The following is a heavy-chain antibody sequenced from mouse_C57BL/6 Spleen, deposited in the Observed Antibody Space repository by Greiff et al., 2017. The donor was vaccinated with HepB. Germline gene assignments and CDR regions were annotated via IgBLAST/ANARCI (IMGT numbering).Heavy chain of an antibody. V-gene: IGHV1-82*01. J-gene: IGHJ3*01. CDR2: IYPGDGDT. CDR1: GYAFSSSW. CDR3: ARRGDVAY. Sequence: VQLQQSGPELVKPGASVKISCKASGYAFSSSWMNWVKQRPGKGLEWIGRIYPGDGDTNYNGKFKGKATLTADKSSSTAYMQLSSLTSEDSAVYFCARRGDVAYWGQGTLVTVSA. D-gene: IGHD3-3*01.